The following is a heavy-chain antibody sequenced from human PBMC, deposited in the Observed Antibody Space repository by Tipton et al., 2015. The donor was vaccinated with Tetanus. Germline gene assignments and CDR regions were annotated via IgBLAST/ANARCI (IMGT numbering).Heavy chain of an antibody. CDR2: ISHSGSS. CDR3: ARGGRDAYNNPLGAFDV. D-gene: IGHD5-24*01. J-gene: IGHJ3*01. CDR1: GGSFSLYY. Sequence: TLSVTCTVSGGSFSLYYWNWVRQSPGKGLEWIGEISHSGSSSYSPSLKSRVTISVDTSKNQFSLRLRSVAAADTAVYYCARGGRDAYNNPLGAFDVWGRGTTVTVSS. V-gene: IGHV4-34*01.